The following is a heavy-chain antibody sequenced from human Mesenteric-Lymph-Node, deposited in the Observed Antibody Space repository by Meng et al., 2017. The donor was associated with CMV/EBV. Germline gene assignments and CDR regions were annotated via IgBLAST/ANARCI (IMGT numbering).Heavy chain of an antibody. CDR1: GFTFSSYS. D-gene: IGHD5-12*01. V-gene: IGHV3-21*01. J-gene: IGHJ4*02. Sequence: GESLKISCAASGFTFSSYSMNWVRQAPGKGLEWVSSISSSSYIYYADSVKGRFTISRDNAKNSLYLQMNSLRAEDTAVYYCARDPATEWLRGPIDYWGQGTLVTVSS. CDR3: ARDPATEWLRGPIDY. CDR2: ISSSSYI.